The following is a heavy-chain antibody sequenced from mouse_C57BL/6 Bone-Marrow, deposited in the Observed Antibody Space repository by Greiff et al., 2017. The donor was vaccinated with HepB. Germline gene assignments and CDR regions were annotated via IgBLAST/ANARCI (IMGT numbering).Heavy chain of an antibody. CDR3: ASYSNYGLYYAMDY. CDR1: GFSLTGYG. V-gene: IGHV2-5*01. Sequence: VQLQESGPGLVQPSQSLSITCTVSGFSLTGYGVHWVRQSPGKGLEWLGVIWRGGSTDYNAAFMSRLSITKDNSKSQVFFKMNSLQADDTAIYYCASYSNYGLYYAMDYWGQGTSVTVSS. J-gene: IGHJ4*01. D-gene: IGHD2-5*01. CDR2: IWRGGST.